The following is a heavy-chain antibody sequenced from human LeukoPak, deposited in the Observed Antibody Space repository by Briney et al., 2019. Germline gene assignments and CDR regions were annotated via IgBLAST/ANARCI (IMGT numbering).Heavy chain of an antibody. V-gene: IGHV4-31*02. Sequence: TPSETLSLTCTVSGGSISSGGYYWSWIRQHPGKGLEWIGYIYYSGSTYYNPSLKSRVTISVDTSKNQFSLKLSSVTAADTAVYYCARDNKMGTVGASYYFDYWGQGTLVTVSS. D-gene: IGHD1-26*01. J-gene: IGHJ4*02. CDR3: ARDNKMGTVGASYYFDY. CDR1: GGSISSGGYY. CDR2: IYYSGST.